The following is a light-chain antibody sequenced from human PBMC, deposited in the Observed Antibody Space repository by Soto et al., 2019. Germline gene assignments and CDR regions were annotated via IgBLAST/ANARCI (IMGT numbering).Light chain of an antibody. J-gene: IGLJ3*02. CDR3: QSYDSSLSGSV. CDR1: SSNIGASYA. CDR2: GNS. Sequence: QLVRTQPPSVSRAPGQRVTISCTGSSSNIGASYAVHWYQQLPGTAPKLLIYGNSNRPSGVPDRFSGSKSGTSASLAITGLQAEDEAHYYCQSYDSSLSGSVFGGGTKLTLL. V-gene: IGLV1-40*01.